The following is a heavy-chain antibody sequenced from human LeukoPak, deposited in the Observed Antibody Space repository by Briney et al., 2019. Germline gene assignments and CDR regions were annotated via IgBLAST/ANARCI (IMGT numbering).Heavy chain of an antibody. J-gene: IGHJ4*02. Sequence: SETLSLTCAVYGGSFSGYYWSWIRQPPGKGLEWIGEINHSGSTNYNPSLKSRVTISVDTSKNQFSLKLSSVTAADTAVYYCARGGGRNTMVRKPYDYWGQGTLVTVSS. CDR3: ARGGGRNTMVRKPYDY. CDR2: INHSGST. CDR1: GGSFSGYY. V-gene: IGHV4-34*01. D-gene: IGHD3-10*01.